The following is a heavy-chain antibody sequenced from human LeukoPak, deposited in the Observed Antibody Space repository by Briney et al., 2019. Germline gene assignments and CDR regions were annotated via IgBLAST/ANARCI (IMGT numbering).Heavy chain of an antibody. J-gene: IGHJ4*02. D-gene: IGHD1-26*01. V-gene: IGHV3-21*01. CDR3: ARVLGVGATTHPLEY. CDR1: GFTFSSYS. CDR2: ISSSSSYI. Sequence: GGSLRLSCAASGFTFSSYSMNWVRQAPGKGLEWVSSISSSSSYIYYADSVKGRFTISRDNAKNSLYLQMNSLRAEDTAVYYCARVLGVGATTHPLEYWGQGTLVTVSS.